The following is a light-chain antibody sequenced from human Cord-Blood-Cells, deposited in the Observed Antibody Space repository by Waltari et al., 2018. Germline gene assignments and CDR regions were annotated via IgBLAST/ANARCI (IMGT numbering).Light chain of an antibody. V-gene: IGKV1-39*01. CDR2: AAS. CDR1: QSISSY. Sequence: DIQMTQSPSSLSTSVGDRVPITCRAIQSISSYLNWYQQKPGKAPKLLIYAASSLQSGVPSRFSGSGSGTDFTLTISSLQPEDFATYYCQQSYSTPPTFGQGTKVEIK. CDR3: QQSYSTPPT. J-gene: IGKJ1*01.